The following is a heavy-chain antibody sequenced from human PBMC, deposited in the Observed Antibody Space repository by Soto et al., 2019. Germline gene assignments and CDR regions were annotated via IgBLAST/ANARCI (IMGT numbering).Heavy chain of an antibody. CDR3: ARRAETHGWNGFGAAKYDFDL. Sequence: SVNVACKPSVCTLTSYWMYRVRQATGQGLEGRGWLNPNTGNSGYAQKFQGRITVTSDTSINTVHMELNSLRSEDTAVYYCARRAETHGWNGFGAAKYDFDLWGQGTRVT. J-gene: IGHJ4*02. CDR1: VCTLTSYW. V-gene: IGHV1-8*01. CDR2: LNPNTGNS. D-gene: IGHD1-1*01.